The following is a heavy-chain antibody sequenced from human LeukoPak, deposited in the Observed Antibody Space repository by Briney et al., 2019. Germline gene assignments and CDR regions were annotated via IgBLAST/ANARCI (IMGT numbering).Heavy chain of an antibody. CDR3: AREGFPPKISDFWSGLGPYYYYGMDV. Sequence: ASVKVSCKASGYTFTGYYMHWVRQAPGQGLEWMGIINPSGGSTSYTQKFQGRVTMTRDTSTSTVYMELSSLRSEDTAVYYCAREGFPPKISDFWSGLGPYYYYGMDVWGQGTTVIVSS. V-gene: IGHV1-46*01. CDR1: GYTFTGYY. CDR2: INPSGGST. D-gene: IGHD3-3*01. J-gene: IGHJ6*02.